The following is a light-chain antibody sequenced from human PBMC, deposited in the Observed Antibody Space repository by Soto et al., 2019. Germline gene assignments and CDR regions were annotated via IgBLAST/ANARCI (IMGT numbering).Light chain of an antibody. V-gene: IGLV2-14*01. CDR2: DVT. CDR1: SSDLGGYKY. Sequence: QSVLTQPASVSGSPGQSITISCTGTSSDLGGYKYVSWYQQHPGKAPKLMIYDVTNRPSGVSNRFSGSKSGNTASLTISGLQADDEADYYCSSYISSTTVLFGEGTKVTVL. J-gene: IGLJ2*01. CDR3: SSYISSTTVL.